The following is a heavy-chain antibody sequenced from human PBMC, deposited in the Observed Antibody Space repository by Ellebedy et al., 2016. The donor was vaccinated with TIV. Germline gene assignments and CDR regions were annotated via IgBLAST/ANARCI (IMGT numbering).Heavy chain of an antibody. D-gene: IGHD2-2*01. CDR2: IYYSGST. Sequence: SETLSLTXTVSGGSISSGGYYWSWIRQHPGKGLEWIGYIYYSGSTYYNPSLKSRVTISVDTSKNQFSLKLSSVTAADTAVYYCARSVVVVPAAMEGWFDPWGQGTLVTVSS. CDR3: ARSVVVVPAAMEGWFDP. V-gene: IGHV4-31*03. J-gene: IGHJ5*02. CDR1: GGSISSGGYY.